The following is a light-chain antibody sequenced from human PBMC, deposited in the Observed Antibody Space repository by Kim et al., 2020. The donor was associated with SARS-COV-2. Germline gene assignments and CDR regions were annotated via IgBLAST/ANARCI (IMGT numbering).Light chain of an antibody. V-gene: IGLV3-1*01. J-gene: IGLJ3*02. CDR1: KLGDKY. Sequence: SYELTQPPSVSVSPGQTASITCSGDKLGDKYVCWYQQKPGQSPAPVIFQDTKRPSGIPERFSGSKSGNTATLTISGTQPTDEAYYYCQVLDSSTKGVFGGGTRVTVL. CDR3: QVLDSSTKGV. CDR2: QDT.